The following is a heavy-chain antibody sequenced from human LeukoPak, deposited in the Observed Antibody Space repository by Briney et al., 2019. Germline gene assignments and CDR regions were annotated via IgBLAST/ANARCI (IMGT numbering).Heavy chain of an antibody. D-gene: IGHD6-19*01. CDR2: IYSSGRT. J-gene: IGHJ4*02. Sequence: SQTLSLTCNVSGGSISSSTYYWSRIRQPAGKGLEWIGRIYSSGRTNYNPSLKSRVTISVDTSKNQFSLNLSSVTAADTAVYYCARDIHTSDWTKFDYWGQGTSVTVSS. CDR1: GGSISSSTYY. CDR3: ARDIHTSDWTKFDY. V-gene: IGHV4-61*02.